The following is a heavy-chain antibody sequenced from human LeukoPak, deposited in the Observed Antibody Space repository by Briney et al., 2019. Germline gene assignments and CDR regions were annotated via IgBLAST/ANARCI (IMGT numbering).Heavy chain of an antibody. CDR3: ARDSLLAYCGGDCYSGYYFDY. J-gene: IGHJ4*02. D-gene: IGHD2-21*01. Sequence: GGSLRLSCAASGFTFSDYYMSWIRQAPGKGLEWVSYISSSGSTIYYAYSVKGRFTISRDNAKNSLSLQMNSLRAEDTAVYYCARDSLLAYCGGDCYSGYYFDYWGQGTLVTVSS. CDR1: GFTFSDYY. CDR2: ISSSGSTI. V-gene: IGHV3-11*04.